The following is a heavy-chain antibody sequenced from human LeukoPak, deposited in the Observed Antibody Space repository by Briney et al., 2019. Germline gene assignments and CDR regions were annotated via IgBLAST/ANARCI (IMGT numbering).Heavy chain of an antibody. J-gene: IGHJ6*03. CDR1: GCTFSSYS. CDR3: ARASVATVTQPYYYYYMDV. CDR2: ISSSSSYI. Sequence: GGSLRLSCAASGCTFSSYSMNLVRQAPGKGLVCVSSISSSSSYIYYADSVKGRFTISRDNAKNSLYLQMNSLRAEDTAVYYCARASVATVTQPYYYYYMDVWGKGTTVTVSS. V-gene: IGHV3-21*01. D-gene: IGHD4-11*01.